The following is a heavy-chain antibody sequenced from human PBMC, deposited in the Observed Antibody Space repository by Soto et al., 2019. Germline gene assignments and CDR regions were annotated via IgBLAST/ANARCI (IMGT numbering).Heavy chain of an antibody. Sequence: ASVKVSCKASGGTFSSYAISWVRQAPGQGLEWMGGIIPIFGTANYAQKFQGRVTITADESTSTAYMELSSLRSEDTAVYYCARAAVRQYSSSSRQYYYYYYGMDVWGQGPTVTVSS. CDR1: GGTFSSYA. V-gene: IGHV1-69*13. CDR3: ARAAVRQYSSSSRQYYYYYYGMDV. D-gene: IGHD6-6*01. J-gene: IGHJ6*02. CDR2: IIPIFGTA.